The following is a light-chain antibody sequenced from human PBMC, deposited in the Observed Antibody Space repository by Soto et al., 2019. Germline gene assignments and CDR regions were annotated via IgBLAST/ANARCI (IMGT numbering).Light chain of an antibody. V-gene: IGKV1-8*01. CDR2: AAS. J-gene: IGKJ1*01. CDR1: QGISSY. CDR3: QQYDSYPT. Sequence: AIRMTQSPSSLSASTGDRVTITCRASQGISSYLAWYQQKPGKAPKLLIYAASTLQSGVPSRFSGSGSGTDFTLTISCLQSEDFATYYCQQYDSYPTFGQGTKVDI.